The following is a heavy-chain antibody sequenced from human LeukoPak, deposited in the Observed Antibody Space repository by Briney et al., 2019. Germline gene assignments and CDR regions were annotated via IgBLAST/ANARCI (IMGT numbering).Heavy chain of an antibody. CDR3: AREKYSSSYWYFDL. Sequence: SETLSLTCTVSGGSISSYYWSWIRQPPGKGLEWIGYIYYSGSTNYNPSLKSRVTISVDTSKNQFSLKLSSVTAADTAVYYCAREKYSSSYWYFDLWGRGTLVTVSS. CDR2: IYYSGST. J-gene: IGHJ2*01. CDR1: GGSISSYY. D-gene: IGHD6-6*01. V-gene: IGHV4-59*01.